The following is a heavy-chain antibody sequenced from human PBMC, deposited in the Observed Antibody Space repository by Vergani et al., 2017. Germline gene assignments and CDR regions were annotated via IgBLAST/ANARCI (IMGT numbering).Heavy chain of an antibody. CDR2: INHSGST. CDR3: AKHYQTWDQVYYYMDV. J-gene: IGHJ6*03. V-gene: IGHV4-34*01. CDR1: GGSFSGYY. D-gene: IGHD3-3*02. Sequence: QVQLQQWGAGLLKPSETLSLTCAVYGGSFSGYYWSWIRQPPGKGLEWIGEINHSGSTNYNPSLKSRVTISVDTSKNQFSLKLSSVTAADTAVYYCAKHYQTWDQVYYYMDVWGKGTTVTVSS.